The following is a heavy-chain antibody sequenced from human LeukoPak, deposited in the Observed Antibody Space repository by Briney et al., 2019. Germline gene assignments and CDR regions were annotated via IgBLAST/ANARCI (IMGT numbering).Heavy chain of an antibody. Sequence: SETLSLTCTVSGGSISSGSYYWSWIRQPAGKGLEWIGRIYTSGSTNYNPSLKSRVTISVDTSKNQFSLKLSSVTAADTAVYYCARGGPQPNWFDPWGQGTLVTVSS. D-gene: IGHD1-14*01. V-gene: IGHV4-61*02. CDR2: IYTSGST. J-gene: IGHJ5*02. CDR1: GGSISSGSYY. CDR3: ARGGPQPNWFDP.